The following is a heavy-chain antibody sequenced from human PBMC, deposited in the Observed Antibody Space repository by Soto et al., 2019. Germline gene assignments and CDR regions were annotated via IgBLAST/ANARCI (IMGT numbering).Heavy chain of an antibody. J-gene: IGHJ4*02. CDR3: MMSHGAY. V-gene: IGHV4-61*01. Sequence: QVQLQESGPGLVKTSETLSLTCTVSGGSVSSGPYHWNWVRQPPGKGLEWIGHISYSGTANYNPSLRGRVTMATDTSMNQFSLRLTSVTAADTAVYYCMMSHGAYWGQGALVTVSP. CDR2: ISYSGTA. D-gene: IGHD2-8*01. CDR1: GGSVSSGPYH.